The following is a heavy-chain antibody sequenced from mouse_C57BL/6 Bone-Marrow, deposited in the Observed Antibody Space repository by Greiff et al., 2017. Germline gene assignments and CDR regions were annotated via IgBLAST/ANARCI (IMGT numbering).Heavy chain of an antibody. CDR2: IDPSDSYT. D-gene: IGHD4-1*01. J-gene: IGHJ2*03. V-gene: IGHV1-69*01. CDR3: ARRLGREGYFDY. Sequence: QVQLQQPGAELVMPGASVKLSCKASGYTFTSYWMHWVKQRPGQGLEWIGEIDPSDSYTNYNQKFQGKSTLTVDKSSSTAYMQLSSLTSEDSAVYYCARRLGREGYFDYWGQGTSLTVSS. CDR1: GYTFTSYW.